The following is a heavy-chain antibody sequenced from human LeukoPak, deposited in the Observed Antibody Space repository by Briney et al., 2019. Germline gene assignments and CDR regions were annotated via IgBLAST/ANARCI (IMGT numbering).Heavy chain of an antibody. Sequence: SETLSLTCTVSGGSISSYYWSWIRQPPGKGLEWIGYTYYSGSTNYNPSLKSRVTISVDTSKNQFSLKLSSVTAADTAVYYCARSDCTNGVCYTGGYGYWGQGTLVTVSS. J-gene: IGHJ4*02. CDR3: ARSDCTNGVCYTGGYGY. CDR1: GGSISSYY. V-gene: IGHV4-59*01. D-gene: IGHD2-8*01. CDR2: TYYSGST.